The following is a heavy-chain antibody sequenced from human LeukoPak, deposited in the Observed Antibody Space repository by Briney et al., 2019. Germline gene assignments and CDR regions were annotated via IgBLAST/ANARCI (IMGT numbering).Heavy chain of an antibody. D-gene: IGHD3-22*01. CDR1: GFTFSYYT. J-gene: IGHJ4*02. CDR2: ISYDGSNE. V-gene: IGHV3-30-3*01. Sequence: GGSLRLSCAASGFTFSYYTMHWVRQAPGKGLEWVAVISYDGSNEYYADSVKGRFTISRDNSKNTLYLQMNSLRVEDTAVYYCARVLNYYDSSGYYFSYWGQGTLVTVS. CDR3: ARVLNYYDSSGYYFSY.